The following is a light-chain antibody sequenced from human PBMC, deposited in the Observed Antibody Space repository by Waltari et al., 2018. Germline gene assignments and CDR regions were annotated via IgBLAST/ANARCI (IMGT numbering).Light chain of an antibody. V-gene: IGKV2-30*01. Sequence: DVVLTQSPLSLSVTPGQSASISCRSSQGLVYSDGNIFLNWFHQKAGQSPRCLIYHVSNRDSGVPDRFSGSGSGTDFTLKISKVEAEDVGVYFCMQGSHWPPWTFGQGTKVEIK. CDR2: HVS. J-gene: IGKJ1*01. CDR1: QGLVYSDGNIF. CDR3: MQGSHWPPWT.